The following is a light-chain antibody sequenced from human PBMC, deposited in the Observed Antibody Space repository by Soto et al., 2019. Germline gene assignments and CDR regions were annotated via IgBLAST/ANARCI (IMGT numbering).Light chain of an antibody. J-gene: IGKJ1*01. CDR2: XXX. Sequence: DIQMTQSPSSLSASVGDRVTITCRASQSISSYLNWYQQKPGKAPXXXXXXXXXXXXXVPSRFXXXXXXXXXXXTISSLQPEDFATYYCQQSYSTPRTFGQGTKVDIK. V-gene: IGKV1-39*01. CDR3: QQSYSTPRT. CDR1: QSISSY.